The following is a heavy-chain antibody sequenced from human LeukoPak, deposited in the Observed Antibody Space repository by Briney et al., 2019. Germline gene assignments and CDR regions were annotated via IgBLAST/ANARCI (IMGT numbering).Heavy chain of an antibody. Sequence: SETLSLTCTVSGYSISSGYYWSWIRQPAGKGLEWIGRIYTSGSTNYNPSLKSRVTISVDTSKNQFSLKLSSVTAADTAVYYCARDGEYCSSTSCYSTYFDYWGQGTLVTVSS. V-gene: IGHV4-61*02. CDR3: ARDGEYCSSTSCYSTYFDY. CDR2: IYTSGST. CDR1: GYSISSGYY. J-gene: IGHJ4*02. D-gene: IGHD2-2*01.